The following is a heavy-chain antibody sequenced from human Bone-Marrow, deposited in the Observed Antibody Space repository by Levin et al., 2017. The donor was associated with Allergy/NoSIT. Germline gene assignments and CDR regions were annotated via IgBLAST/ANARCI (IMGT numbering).Heavy chain of an antibody. CDR2: INHSGST. CDR3: ARGQEVATITANYYYYYYMDV. V-gene: IGHV4-34*01. Sequence: SSETLSLTCAVYGGSFSGYYWSWIRQPPGKGLEWIGEINHSGSTNYNPSLKSRVTISVDTSKNQFSLKLSSVTAADTAVYYCARGQEVATITANYYYYYYMDVWGKGTTVTVSS. J-gene: IGHJ6*03. CDR1: GGSFSGYY. D-gene: IGHD5-12*01.